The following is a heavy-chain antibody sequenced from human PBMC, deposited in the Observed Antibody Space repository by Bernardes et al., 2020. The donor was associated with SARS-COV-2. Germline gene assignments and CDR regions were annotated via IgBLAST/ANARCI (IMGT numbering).Heavy chain of an antibody. CDR1: GFNVSSNY. CDR2: IYSDGNT. CDR3: ARLVTIFGVNYGMDV. J-gene: IGHJ6*02. Sequence: GGSLRLSRAGSGFNVSSNYMNWVRQSPGKGLEWVSIIYSDGNTYYADSVKGRFIISRDNYKNTLYLQMNSLKVEDTAGFYCARLVTIFGVNYGMDVWGQGTMVTVSS. D-gene: IGHD3-3*01. V-gene: IGHV3-66*02.